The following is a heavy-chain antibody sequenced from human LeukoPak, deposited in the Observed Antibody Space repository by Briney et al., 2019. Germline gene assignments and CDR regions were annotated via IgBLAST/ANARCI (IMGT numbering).Heavy chain of an antibody. CDR1: GFSFSSYI. CDR3: ASISDLLYYFDS. J-gene: IGHJ4*02. Sequence: PGGSLRLSCAASGFSFSSYIMSWVRQAPGKGLEWVSSVSVSGGSTYYADSVRGRFTISRDNSKNTLYLQMNSLRVEDTAMYYCASISDLLYYFDSWGQGTLVTVSS. V-gene: IGHV3-23*01. CDR2: VSVSGGST.